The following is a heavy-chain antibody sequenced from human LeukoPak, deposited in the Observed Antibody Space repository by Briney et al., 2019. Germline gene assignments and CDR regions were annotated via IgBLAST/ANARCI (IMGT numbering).Heavy chain of an antibody. J-gene: IGHJ4*02. CDR2: ISYDGSNK. CDR1: GFTFSSYA. CDR3: ARGGYQLLSPAGY. V-gene: IGHV3-30*04. Sequence: GESLRLSCAASGFTFSSYAMHWVRQAPGKGLEWVAVISYDGSNKYYADSVKGRFTISRDNSKNTLYLQMNSLRAGDTAVYYCARGGYQLLSPAGYWGQGTLVTVSS. D-gene: IGHD2-2*01.